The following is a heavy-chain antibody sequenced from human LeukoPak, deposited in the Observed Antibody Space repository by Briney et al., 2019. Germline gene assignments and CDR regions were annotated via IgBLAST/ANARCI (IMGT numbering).Heavy chain of an antibody. Sequence: SETLSLTCAVYGGSFSGYYWSWIRQPPGKGLEWIGEINHSGSTNYNPSLKSRVTISVDTSKNQFSLKLSSVTAADTAVYYCARVTSLTSYYGSGSHYYFDYWGQGTLVTVSS. CDR1: GGSFSGYY. D-gene: IGHD3-10*01. J-gene: IGHJ4*02. CDR3: ARVTSLTSYYGSGSHYYFDY. V-gene: IGHV4-34*01. CDR2: INHSGST.